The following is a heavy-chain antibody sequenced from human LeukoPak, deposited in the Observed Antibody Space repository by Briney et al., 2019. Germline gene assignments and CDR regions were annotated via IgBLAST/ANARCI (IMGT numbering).Heavy chain of an antibody. CDR3: ARAPDSNPPYYYYYYMDV. CDR2: INHSGST. D-gene: IGHD2-21*02. V-gene: IGHV4-39*07. J-gene: IGHJ6*03. Sequence: KPSETLSLTCTVSGGSISSSSYYWGWIRQPPGKGLEWIGEINHSGSTNYNPSLKSRVTISVDTSKNQFSLKLSSVTAADTAVYYCARAPDSNPPYYYYYYMDVWGKGTTVTVSS. CDR1: GGSISSSSYY.